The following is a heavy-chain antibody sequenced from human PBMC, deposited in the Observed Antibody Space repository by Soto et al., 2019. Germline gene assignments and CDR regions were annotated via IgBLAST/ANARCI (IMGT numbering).Heavy chain of an antibody. Sequence: ASVKVSCKASGYTFTGYYMHWGRQAPGQGLEWMGWINPNSGGTNYAQKFQGWVTMTRDTSISTAYMELSRLRSDDTAVYYCARDGGYSYGFYYYGMDVWGQGTTVTV. D-gene: IGHD5-18*01. J-gene: IGHJ6*02. CDR2: INPNSGGT. V-gene: IGHV1-2*04. CDR3: ARDGGYSYGFYYYGMDV. CDR1: GYTFTGYY.